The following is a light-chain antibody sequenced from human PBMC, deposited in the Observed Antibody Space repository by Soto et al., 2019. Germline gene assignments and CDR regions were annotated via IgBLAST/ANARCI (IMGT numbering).Light chain of an antibody. CDR3: QSYDSSLSGYV. V-gene: IGLV1-40*01. CDR2: GNN. CDR1: SSNIGAGYE. J-gene: IGLJ1*01. Sequence: PVLTQPPSVSGAPGQRVTISCTGSSSNIGAGYEVHWYQQLPGTAPKLLIYGNNNRPSGVPDRFSGSKSGTSGSLAITGLQAEDEADYYCQSYDSSLSGYVFGTGTKVTVL.